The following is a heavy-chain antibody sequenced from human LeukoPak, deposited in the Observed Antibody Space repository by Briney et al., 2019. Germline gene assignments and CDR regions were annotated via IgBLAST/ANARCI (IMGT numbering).Heavy chain of an antibody. J-gene: IGHJ5*02. CDR2: IYDSGYT. CDR1: GGSISSSSYY. V-gene: IGHV4-39*01. Sequence: SQTLSLTCTVSGGSISSSSYYWGWIRHPPGKGLEWIGNIYDSGYTYYNPSLKSRVTISVDTSKNPFSLKLSSVTAADTAVYYCARNSEWEILGRWFDPWGQGTLVTVSS. D-gene: IGHD1-26*01. CDR3: ARNSEWEILGRWFDP.